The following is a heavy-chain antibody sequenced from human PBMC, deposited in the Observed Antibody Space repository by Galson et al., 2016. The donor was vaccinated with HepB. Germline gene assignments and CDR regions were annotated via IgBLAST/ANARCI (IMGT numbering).Heavy chain of an antibody. D-gene: IGHD2-21*01. J-gene: IGHJ4*02. CDR3: ATGAPDVVVIPTNFYFDY. V-gene: IGHV3-48*02. CDR1: GFRFCTYN. Sequence: SLRLSCAASGFRFCTYNMNWVRQAPGKGLEWISFISSGSDIIYYADSVRGRFTISRDNGKNALYLQVNSLRDADTAVYYCATGAPDVVVIPTNFYFDYWGQGSLVTVSS. CDR2: ISSGSDII.